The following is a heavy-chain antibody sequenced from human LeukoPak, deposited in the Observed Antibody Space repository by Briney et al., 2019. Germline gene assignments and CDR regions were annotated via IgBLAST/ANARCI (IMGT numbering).Heavy chain of an antibody. CDR1: GGSISSNNW. J-gene: IGHJ4*02. D-gene: IGHD5-18*01. CDR2: IYLDGST. Sequence: SETLSLTCAVSGGSISSNNWWIWVRQSPEKGLEWIGEIYLDGSTNYNPSLKSRVTISMDKSKNQLSLKLNFVTAADTAVYYCARDRGGYTYSHDYWGQGTLVTVSS. CDR3: ARDRGGYTYSHDY. V-gene: IGHV4-4*02.